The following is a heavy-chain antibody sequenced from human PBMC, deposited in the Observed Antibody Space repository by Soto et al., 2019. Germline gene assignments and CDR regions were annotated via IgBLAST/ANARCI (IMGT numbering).Heavy chain of an antibody. CDR3: ARPNSGYDPYYFDY. J-gene: IGHJ4*02. Sequence: SETLSLTCTVSGGSISSSSYYWGWIRQPPGKGLEWIGSIYYSGSTYYNPSLKSRVTISVDTSKNQFSLKLSSVTAADTAVYYCARPNSGYDPYYFDYWGQGTLVTVSS. D-gene: IGHD5-12*01. CDR2: IYYSGST. V-gene: IGHV4-39*01. CDR1: GGSISSSSYY.